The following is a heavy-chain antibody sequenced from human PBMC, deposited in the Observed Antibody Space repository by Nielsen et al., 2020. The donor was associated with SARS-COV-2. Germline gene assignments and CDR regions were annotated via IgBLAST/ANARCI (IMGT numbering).Heavy chain of an antibody. CDR1: GFTFDDYG. Sequence: GGSLRLSCAASGFTFDDYGMSWVRQAPGKGLEWVSGINWNGGSIGYADSVKGRFTISRDNAKNSLYLQMNSLTAEDTAVYFCAKGRNRILVTGTLFDYWGQGTLVTVSS. V-gene: IGHV3-20*04. D-gene: IGHD6-19*01. CDR2: INWNGGSI. CDR3: AKGRNRILVTGTLFDY. J-gene: IGHJ4*02.